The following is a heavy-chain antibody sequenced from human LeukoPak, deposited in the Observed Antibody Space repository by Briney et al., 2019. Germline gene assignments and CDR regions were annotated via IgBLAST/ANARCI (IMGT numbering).Heavy chain of an antibody. D-gene: IGHD2-2*01. CDR1: GGTFSSYA. J-gene: IGHJ4*02. Sequence: ASVKVSCKASGGTFSSYAISWVRQAPGQGLEWMGGIIPIFGTANYAQKFQGRVTITTDESTSTAYMELSSLRSEDTAVYYCARAAKGFIDLVVVPAAFPVDHWGQGTLVTVSS. CDR2: IIPIFGTA. CDR3: ARAAKGFIDLVVVPAAFPVDH. V-gene: IGHV1-69*05.